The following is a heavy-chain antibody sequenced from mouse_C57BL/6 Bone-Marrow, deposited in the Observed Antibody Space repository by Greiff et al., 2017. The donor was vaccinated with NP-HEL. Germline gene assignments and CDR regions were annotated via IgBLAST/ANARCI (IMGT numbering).Heavy chain of an antibody. V-gene: IGHV7-3*01. Sequence: DVKLVESGGGLVQPGGSLSLSCAASGFTFTDYYMSWVRQPPGQALEWLGFIRNKANGYPTEYSASVKGRFTISRDNSQSILYLQMNALRAEDSATYYCARSIYYDYSDYPFYAMDYWGQGTSVTVSS. J-gene: IGHJ4*01. D-gene: IGHD2-4*01. CDR1: GFTFTDYY. CDR2: IRNKANGYPT. CDR3: ARSIYYDYSDYPFYAMDY.